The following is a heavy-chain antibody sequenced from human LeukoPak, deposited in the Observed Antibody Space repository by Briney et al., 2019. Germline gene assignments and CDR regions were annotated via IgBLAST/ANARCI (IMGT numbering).Heavy chain of an antibody. J-gene: IGHJ4*02. Sequence: GGSLRLSCAASGFTFSSYAMSWVRRAPGKGLEWVSVISGSGGSTYYADSVKGRFTISRDNSKNTLYLQMNNLRAEDTAVYYCAKDTYSGSYYDYWGQGTLVTVSS. V-gene: IGHV3-23*01. CDR1: GFTFSSYA. CDR2: ISGSGGST. D-gene: IGHD1-26*01. CDR3: AKDTYSGSYYDY.